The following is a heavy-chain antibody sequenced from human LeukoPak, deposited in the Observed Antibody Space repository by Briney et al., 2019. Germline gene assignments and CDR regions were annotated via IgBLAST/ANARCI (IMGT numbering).Heavy chain of an antibody. CDR1: GGSISSNSYY. J-gene: IGHJ4*02. Sequence: SETLSLTCTVSGGSISSNSYYWGWIRQPPGKGLEWIGNIYYSGSTYYNPSLKSRVTISVDTSKNQFSLKLSSVTAADTAVYYCASYGIYGDLFDYWGQGTLVTVSS. D-gene: IGHD4-17*01. CDR2: IYYSGST. V-gene: IGHV4-39*01. CDR3: ASYGIYGDLFDY.